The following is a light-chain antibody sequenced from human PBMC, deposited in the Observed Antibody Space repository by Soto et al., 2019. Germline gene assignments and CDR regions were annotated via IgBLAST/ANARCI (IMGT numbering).Light chain of an antibody. CDR3: QQYNSYWT. V-gene: IGKV1-5*03. CDR1: QSISSW. Sequence: DIQMTQSPSTLSASVGDRVTITCRASQSISSWLAWYQQKAGKAPKLLIYKASSLESGFPSRFSGSGSGTEFTLTISSLQPDDFATYYCQQYNSYWTFGQGTKVEIK. CDR2: KAS. J-gene: IGKJ1*01.